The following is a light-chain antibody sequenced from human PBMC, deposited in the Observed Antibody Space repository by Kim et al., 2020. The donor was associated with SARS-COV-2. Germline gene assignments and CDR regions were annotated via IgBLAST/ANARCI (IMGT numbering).Light chain of an antibody. V-gene: IGLV3-19*01. CDR2: GKN. CDR3: NSRDSSGNRLRVV. CDR1: ELRSYY. J-gene: IGLJ2*01. Sequence: GRQSRIKYTGHELRSYYVSWYQQKPGQATVLVIYGKNNRPSGKPGRFSGSSSGNTASLTITGAQAEDEADYYSNSRDSSGNRLRVVFGGGTQLTVL.